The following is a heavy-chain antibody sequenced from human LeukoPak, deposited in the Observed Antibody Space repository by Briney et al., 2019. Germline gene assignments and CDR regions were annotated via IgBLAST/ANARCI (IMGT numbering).Heavy chain of an antibody. CDR2: IYSGSST. CDR1: GFTVSSNY. D-gene: IGHD3-9*01. V-gene: IGHV3-53*01. Sequence: GGSLRLSCAASGFTVSSNYMSWVRQAPGKGLEWVSIIYSGSSTYYADSVKGRFTISRDNSKNTLYLQMSSLRAEDTAVYYCARVRSAHHDILTGYSMGGYFDYWAREPWSPSP. J-gene: IGHJ4*02. CDR3: ARVRSAHHDILTGYSMGGYFDY.